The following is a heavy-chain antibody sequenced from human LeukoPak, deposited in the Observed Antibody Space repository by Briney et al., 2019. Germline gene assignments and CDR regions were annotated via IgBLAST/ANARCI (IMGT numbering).Heavy chain of an antibody. CDR2: ISAYNGNT. J-gene: IGHJ5*02. CDR3: AREQYSSSSGSWFDP. D-gene: IGHD6-6*01. Sequence: ASVKVSCKASGYTFTSYGISWVRQAPGQGLEWMGWISAYNGNTNYAQKLQGRVTMTTDTSTSTAYMELRSLRSDDTAVYYCAREQYSSSSGSWFDPWGQGTLVTVSS. V-gene: IGHV1-18*01. CDR1: GYTFTSYG.